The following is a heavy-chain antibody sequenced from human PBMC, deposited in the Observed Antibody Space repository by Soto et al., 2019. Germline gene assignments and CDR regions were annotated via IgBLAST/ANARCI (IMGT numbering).Heavy chain of an antibody. CDR2: IIAILGIA. CDR3: ARELEDGDYDIDYYSYYMDV. Sequence: QVQLVQSGAEVKKPGSSVKVSCKGSGGTFSSYTISWVRQAPGQGLERMGRIIAILGIANYAQKFQGRVTITADKSTSTAYMELSRLRSEDTAVYYCARELEDGDYDIDYYSYYMDVWGKGTTVTVSS. J-gene: IGHJ6*03. V-gene: IGHV1-69*08. D-gene: IGHD4-17*01. CDR1: GGTFSSYT.